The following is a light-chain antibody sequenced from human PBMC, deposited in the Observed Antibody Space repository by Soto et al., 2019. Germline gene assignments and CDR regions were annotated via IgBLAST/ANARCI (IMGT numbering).Light chain of an antibody. V-gene: IGKV1-5*03. J-gene: IGKJ1*01. CDR1: QSISSW. CDR3: QHYNSYSEA. Sequence: EIPRTPSPSALPASVCARVAXKCRASQSISSWLAWYQQKPGKAPKLLIYKASTLKSGVPSRFSGSGSGTEFTLTISSLQPDDFATYYCQHYNSYSEAVGQGSKV. CDR2: KAS.